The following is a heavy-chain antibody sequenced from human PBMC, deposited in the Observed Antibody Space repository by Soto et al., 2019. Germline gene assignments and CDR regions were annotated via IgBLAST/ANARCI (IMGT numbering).Heavy chain of an antibody. CDR2: IYSGGST. Sequence: EVQLVESGGGLIQPGGSLRLSCAASGFTVSSNYMSWVRQAPGKGLEWVSVIYSGGSTYYADSVKGRVTISRDNSKNTLYRQMNSLRAEDTAGDYWARDVSSVPRTDYDFWSGRGVDGMDGWGQGTTVTDSS. V-gene: IGHV3-53*01. CDR1: GFTVSSNY. J-gene: IGHJ6*02. D-gene: IGHD3-3*01. CDR3: ARDVSSVPRTDYDFWSGRGVDGMDG.